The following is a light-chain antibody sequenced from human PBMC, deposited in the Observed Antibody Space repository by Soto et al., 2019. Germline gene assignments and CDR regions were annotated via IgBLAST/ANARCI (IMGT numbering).Light chain of an antibody. J-gene: IGLJ2*01. CDR3: GTWDSNLDNGVV. V-gene: IGLV1-51*01. CDR1: SSTIGNNY. CDR2: DNY. Sequence: QSVLTQPPSVSAAPGQRVTIFCSGSSSTIGNNYVYWYQQLPGTAPILLIYDNYYRPSGIPDRFSGSKSGTSATLVITGVQTGDEADYYCGTWDSNLDNGVVFGGGTKLTVL.